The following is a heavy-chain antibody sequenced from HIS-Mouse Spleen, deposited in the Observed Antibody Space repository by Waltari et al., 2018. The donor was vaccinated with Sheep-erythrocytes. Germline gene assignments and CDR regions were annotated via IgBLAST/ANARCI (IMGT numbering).Heavy chain of an antibody. Sequence: QVQLVQSGAEVKKPGASVKVSCKASGYTFTGYYMHGVRQAPGQGLEWMGWINPNSGGTNYAQKFQGRVTMTRDTSISTAYMELSRLRSDDTAVYYCAREPHGVVGATRGGYFDYWGQGTLVTDSS. J-gene: IGHJ4*02. D-gene: IGHD1-26*01. CDR1: GYTFTGYY. CDR3: AREPHGVVGATRGGYFDY. CDR2: INPNSGGT. V-gene: IGHV1-2*02.